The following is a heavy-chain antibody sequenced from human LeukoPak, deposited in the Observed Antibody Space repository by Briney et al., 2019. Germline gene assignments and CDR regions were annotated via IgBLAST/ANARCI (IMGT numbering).Heavy chain of an antibody. V-gene: IGHV1-8*03. CDR2: MNPDSGNT. Sequence: ASVKVSCKASAYSFSTYDINWVRQATGQGLEWMGWMNPDSGNTGYAQKFQGRVTITRNTFISTAYMELSSLKSDDTAVYYCARRLGLRWDLQAFDIWGQGTMVTVSS. D-gene: IGHD4-23*01. CDR3: ARRLGLRWDLQAFDI. J-gene: IGHJ3*02. CDR1: AYSFSTYD.